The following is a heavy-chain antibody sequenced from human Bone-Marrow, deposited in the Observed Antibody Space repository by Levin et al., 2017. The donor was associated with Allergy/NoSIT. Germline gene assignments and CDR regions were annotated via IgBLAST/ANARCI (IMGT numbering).Heavy chain of an antibody. CDR3: AAPLLSSYYYYYGMDV. CDR2: ISGSGDST. Sequence: LSLTCAASGFTFSNYAMSWVRQAPGKGLEWVSAISGSGDSTYYAVSVKGRFTLSRDNSKNTLYLQTDSLRAEDTAVYYCAAPLLSSYYYYYGMDVWGQGTTVTVSS. CDR1: GFTFSNYA. V-gene: IGHV3-23*01. J-gene: IGHJ6*02.